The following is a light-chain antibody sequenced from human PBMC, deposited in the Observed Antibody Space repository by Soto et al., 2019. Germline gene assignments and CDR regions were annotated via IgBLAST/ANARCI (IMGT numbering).Light chain of an antibody. CDR2: DAS. CDR1: QDISNY. J-gene: IGKJ4*01. V-gene: IGKV1-33*01. Sequence: DIQMTQSPSSLSASVGDRVTITCQASQDISNYLNWYQQKPGKAPKLLFYDASNLETGVPSRFSGNESGTDFTFTISSLQPEDRPTYYCQQYDNLPLTFGGGTKMEIK. CDR3: QQYDNLPLT.